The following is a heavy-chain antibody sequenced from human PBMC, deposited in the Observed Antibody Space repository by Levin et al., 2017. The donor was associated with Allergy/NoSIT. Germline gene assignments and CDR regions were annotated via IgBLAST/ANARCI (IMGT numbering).Heavy chain of an antibody. CDR2: INPNSGGT. CDR1: GYTFTGYY. D-gene: IGHD6-19*01. Sequence: GESLKISCKASGYTFTGYYMHWVRQAPGQGLEWMGWINPNSGGTNYAQKFQGRVTMTRDTSISTAYMELSRLRSDDTAVYYCARGLLTVAGIMPFDYWGQGTLVTVSS. J-gene: IGHJ4*02. CDR3: ARGLLTVAGIMPFDY. V-gene: IGHV1-2*02.